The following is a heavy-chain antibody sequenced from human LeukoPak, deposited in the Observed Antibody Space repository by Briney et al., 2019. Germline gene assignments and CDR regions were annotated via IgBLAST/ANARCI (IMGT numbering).Heavy chain of an antibody. CDR2: IYYSGST. V-gene: IGHV4-59*11. CDR1: GGSISSHY. D-gene: IGHD6-6*01. Sequence: PSETLSLTCTVSGGSISSHYWSWIRQPPGKGLEWIGYIYYSGSTNYNPSLKSRGTISVDTSKNQFSLKLSSVTAADTAVYYCARDHSSSSELDWFDPWGQGTLVTVSS. CDR3: ARDHSSSSELDWFDP. J-gene: IGHJ5*02.